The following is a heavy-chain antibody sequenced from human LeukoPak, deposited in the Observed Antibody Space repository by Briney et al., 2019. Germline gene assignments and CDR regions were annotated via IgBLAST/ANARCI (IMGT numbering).Heavy chain of an antibody. V-gene: IGHV3-48*02. CDR2: ISSISSTI. Sequence: GGSLRLSCAASGFTFSSYSMNWVRQAPGKGLEWVSYISSISSTIFYADSVKGRFTISRDNAKNSLYLQMHSLRDEDTAVYYCARAWYSWGYYFDYWGQGTLVTVSS. CDR1: GFTFSSYS. CDR3: ARAWYSWGYYFDY. D-gene: IGHD1-26*01. J-gene: IGHJ4*02.